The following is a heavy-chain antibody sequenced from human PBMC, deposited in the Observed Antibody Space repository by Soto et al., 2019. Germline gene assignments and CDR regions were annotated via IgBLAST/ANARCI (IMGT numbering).Heavy chain of an antibody. J-gene: IGHJ6*03. Sequence: SETLSLTCAVYGGSFSGYYWSWIRQPPGKGLEWIGEINHSGSTNYNPSLKSRVTISVDTSKNQFSLKLSSVTAADTAVYYCARGSPLYCSGGSCYSGFYYCYYMDVWGKGTTVTVSS. D-gene: IGHD2-15*01. CDR2: INHSGST. CDR1: GGSFSGYY. CDR3: ARGSPLYCSGGSCYSGFYYCYYMDV. V-gene: IGHV4-34*01.